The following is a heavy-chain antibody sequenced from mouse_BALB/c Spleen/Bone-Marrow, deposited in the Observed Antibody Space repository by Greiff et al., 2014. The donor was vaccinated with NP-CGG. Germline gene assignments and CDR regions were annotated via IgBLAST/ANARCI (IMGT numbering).Heavy chain of an antibody. CDR3: HYFGSDYYVMDY. CDR1: GYAFSNNW. CDR2: IYPGDGDT. Sequence: QVHVKQSGAEIVRPGSSVKISCKASGYAFSNNWMNWMKQRPGQGLEWIGQIYPGDGDTNYSGKFKGKATLTADKSSSIAYMQLSSLTSEDSAVYFCHYFGSDYYVMDYWGQGTSVTVSS. D-gene: IGHD1-1*01. V-gene: IGHV1-80*01. J-gene: IGHJ4*01.